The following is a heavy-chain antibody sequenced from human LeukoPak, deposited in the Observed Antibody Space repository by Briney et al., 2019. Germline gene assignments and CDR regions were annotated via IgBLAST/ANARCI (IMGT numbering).Heavy chain of an antibody. Sequence: PGGSLRLSCAASGFTFSTYEMNWVRQAPGKGLEWVSYISSSGSIIYYADSVKGRFTISRDNAKNSLCLQMDSLRAEDTAVYYCARDRGPWTSGWDILDYWGQGTLVAVSS. V-gene: IGHV3-48*03. J-gene: IGHJ4*02. D-gene: IGHD6-19*01. CDR2: ISSSGSII. CDR3: ARDRGPWTSGWDILDY. CDR1: GFTFSTYE.